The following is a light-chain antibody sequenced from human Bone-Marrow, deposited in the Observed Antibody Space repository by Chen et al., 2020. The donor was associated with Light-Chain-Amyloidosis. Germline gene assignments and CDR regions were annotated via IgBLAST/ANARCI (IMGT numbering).Light chain of an antibody. CDR3: QVWDRSSDRPV. Sequence: SYVLTQPSSVSVAPGQTATIACGRNNIGSKSVHWYQHTPGQAPLLVVYDDSDRPSGIPERLSGSNSGNTATLTISRVEAGDEADYYCQVWDRSSDRPVFGGGTKLTVL. J-gene: IGLJ3*02. CDR2: DDS. CDR1: NIGSKS. V-gene: IGLV3-21*02.